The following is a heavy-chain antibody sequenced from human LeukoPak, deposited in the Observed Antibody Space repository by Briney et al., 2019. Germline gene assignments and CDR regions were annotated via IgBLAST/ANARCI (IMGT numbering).Heavy chain of an antibody. D-gene: IGHD4-17*01. CDR3: ARVYGDYVGPRYYFDY. J-gene: IGHJ4*02. Sequence: SETLSLTCTVSGASISSYHWSWIRQPPGKGLEWIGDLFNSGGTSYNASLKSRVTVSVDTSKNQFSLKLSSVTAADTAVYYCARVYGDYVGPRYYFDYWGQGTLVTVSS. CDR2: LFNSGGT. V-gene: IGHV4-59*08. CDR1: GASISSYH.